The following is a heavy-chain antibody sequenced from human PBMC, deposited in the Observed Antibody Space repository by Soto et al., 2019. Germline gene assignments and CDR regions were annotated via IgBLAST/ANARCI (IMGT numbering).Heavy chain of an antibody. V-gene: IGHV3-48*02. J-gene: IGHJ4*02. CDR1: GFTFSSYS. CDR2: ISSSSSTI. D-gene: IGHD1-26*01. Sequence: ESGGGLVQPGGSLRLSCAASGFTFSSYSMNWVRQAPGKGLEWVSYISSSSSTIYYADSVKGRFTISRDNAKNSLYLQMNSLRDEDTAVYYCARDPGRWELLPPFDYWGQGTLVTVSS. CDR3: ARDPGRWELLPPFDY.